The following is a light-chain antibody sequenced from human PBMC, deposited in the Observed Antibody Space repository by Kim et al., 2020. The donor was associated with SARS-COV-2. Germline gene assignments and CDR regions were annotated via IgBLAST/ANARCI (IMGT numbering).Light chain of an antibody. CDR2: DAS. V-gene: IGKV3-11*01. J-gene: IGKJ3*01. CDR1: QSVSNN. CDR3: QQRSNWHPIT. Sequence: APGEGGTRPCRANQSVSNNLAWYQQKLGQTPRLLIYDASKRATGIPARFSGSGSGTDFTLTISSLEPEDFAVYYCQQRSNWHPITFGPGTKVDIK.